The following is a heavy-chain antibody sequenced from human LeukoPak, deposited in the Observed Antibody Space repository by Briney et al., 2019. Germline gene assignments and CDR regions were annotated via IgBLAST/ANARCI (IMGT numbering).Heavy chain of an antibody. Sequence: GGSLRLSCAASGFTVSSYYMSWVRQAPGKGLEWVSLIYSGGTTYYADSVKGRSTISRDNSKNTLYLQMNSLRAEDTAVYYCARALSYCDSGGYSRAYWYFDLWGRGTLVTVSS. V-gene: IGHV3-66*01. J-gene: IGHJ2*01. CDR2: IYSGGTT. CDR3: ARALSYCDSGGYSRAYWYFDL. CDR1: GFTVSSYY. D-gene: IGHD3-22*01.